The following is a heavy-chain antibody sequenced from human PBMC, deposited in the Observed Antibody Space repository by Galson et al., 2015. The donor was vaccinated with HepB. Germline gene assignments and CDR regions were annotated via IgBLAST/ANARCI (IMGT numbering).Heavy chain of an antibody. J-gene: IGHJ4*02. D-gene: IGHD3-10*01. CDR1: GDTVSSISSA. Sequence: CAIPGDTVSSISSAWNWIRQFPSRALEWLGRTYYRTRWYNDYSVSVKSRITINPDTAKNKFSLQLNSVTPDDQAVYDCAREWFGEFSWLGSWGQGTLVTVSS. CDR3: AREWFGEFSWLGS. CDR2: TYYRTRWYN. V-gene: IGHV6-1*01.